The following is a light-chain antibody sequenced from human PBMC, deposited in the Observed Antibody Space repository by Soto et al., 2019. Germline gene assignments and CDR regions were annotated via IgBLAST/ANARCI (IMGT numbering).Light chain of an antibody. J-gene: IGLJ3*02. Sequence: QSVLTQPPSASGSPGQSVTISCTGTSSDIGGYNSVPWYQQHPGKAPRLMIYEVNKRPSGVPDRFSGSKSGYTASLTVSGLQTEDEAFYYCSSSAGIYHYLVFGGGTQLTVL. CDR2: EVN. CDR1: SSDIGGYNS. CDR3: SSSAGIYHYLV. V-gene: IGLV2-8*01.